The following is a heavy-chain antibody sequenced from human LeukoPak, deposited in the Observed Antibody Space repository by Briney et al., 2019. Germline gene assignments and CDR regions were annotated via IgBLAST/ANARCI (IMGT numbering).Heavy chain of an antibody. Sequence: GGSLRLSCAASGFTFSSYSMSWIRQAPGMGLEWVSVIYGPGSIYYADSVKGRFTISRDNSKSTLYLQMNSLRAEDSAVYYCARDRGDSNGYVNYWGQGTLVTVSS. CDR3: ARDRGDSNGYVNY. CDR1: GFTFSSYS. CDR2: IYGPGSI. V-gene: IGHV3-66*01. D-gene: IGHD5-18*01. J-gene: IGHJ4*02.